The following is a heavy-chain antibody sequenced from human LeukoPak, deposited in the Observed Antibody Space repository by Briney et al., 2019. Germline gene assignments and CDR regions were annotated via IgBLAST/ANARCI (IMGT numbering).Heavy chain of an antibody. CDR3: ARAAVVVPAAILGGTDYYYYGMDV. D-gene: IGHD2-2*02. V-gene: IGHV1-18*01. CDR1: GCTFTSYG. J-gene: IGHJ6*02. Sequence: ASVKVSCKASGCTFTSYGISWVRQAPGQGLEWMGWISAYNGNTNYAQKLQGRVTMTTDTSTSTAYMELRSLRSDDTAVYYCARAAVVVPAAILGGTDYYYYGMDVWGQGTTVTVSS. CDR2: ISAYNGNT.